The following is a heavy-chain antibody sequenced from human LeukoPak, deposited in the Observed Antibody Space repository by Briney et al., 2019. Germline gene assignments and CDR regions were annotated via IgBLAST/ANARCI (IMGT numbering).Heavy chain of an antibody. CDR2: INIDGSTT. V-gene: IGHV3-74*01. CDR1: GFTFSVYS. D-gene: IGHD3-10*01. CDR3: AREFLYYYPLGAFDY. J-gene: IGHJ4*02. Sequence: GGSLRLSCAVSGFTFSVYSMSWVRQAPGKGLVWVSRINIDGSTTSYADSVKGRFTISRDNAKNKLYLQMNSLRAEDTALYYCAREFLYYYPLGAFDYWGQGTLVSVSS.